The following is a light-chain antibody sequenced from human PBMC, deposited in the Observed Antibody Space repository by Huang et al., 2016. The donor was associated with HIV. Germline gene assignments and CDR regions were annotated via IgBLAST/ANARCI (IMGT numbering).Light chain of an antibody. CDR3: QQYDKWPPGLT. CDR1: QTVRNN. Sequence: EIMMTQSPATLSVSPGGRATLSCRASQTVRNNLAWYQQKTGPAPRLLIYETSTRASGIPARFSGSGSATDFTLTISGLQSEDFAIYYCQQYDKWPPGLTFGGGTKVEI. CDR2: ETS. V-gene: IGKV3D-15*01. J-gene: IGKJ4*01.